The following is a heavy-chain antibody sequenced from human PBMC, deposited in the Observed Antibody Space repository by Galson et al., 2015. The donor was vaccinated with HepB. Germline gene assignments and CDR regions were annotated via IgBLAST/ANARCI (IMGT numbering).Heavy chain of an antibody. Sequence: SLRLSCAASGFTFSSYGMHWVRQAPGKGLEWVAVISYDGSNKYYADSVKGRFTISRDNSKNTLYLQMNSLRAEDTAVYYCAKSLYSSSSTIGYWGQGTLVTVSS. V-gene: IGHV3-30*18. CDR1: GFTFSSYG. D-gene: IGHD6-13*01. CDR3: AKSLYSSSSTIGY. J-gene: IGHJ4*02. CDR2: ISYDGSNK.